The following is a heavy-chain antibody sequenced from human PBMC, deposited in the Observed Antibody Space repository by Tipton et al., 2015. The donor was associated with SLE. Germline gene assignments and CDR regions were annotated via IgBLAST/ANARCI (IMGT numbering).Heavy chain of an antibody. J-gene: IGHJ4*02. CDR2: VLWKSNNM. Sequence: SLRLSCVASGFTTDAYGMHWVRQAPGKGLEWVSGVLWKSNNMGYADAVEGRFTISKDNAKNSLYLQMNSLRVEDTALYYCVRDFGSVTAAFGFWGQGTLVTVSS. D-gene: IGHD4-17*01. CDR1: GFTTDAYG. CDR3: VRDFGSVTAAFGF. V-gene: IGHV3-9*02.